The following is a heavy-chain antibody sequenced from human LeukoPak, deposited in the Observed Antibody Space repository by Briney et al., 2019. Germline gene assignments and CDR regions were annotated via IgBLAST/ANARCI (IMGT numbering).Heavy chain of an antibody. Sequence: GGSLRLSCAASGFTFSSYAMHWVRQAPGKGLEWVAVISYDGDNKYHADSVKGRFTTSRDNSKNTLFLQMNSLRVEDTAVYYCAKTAAAPDWGQGTLVTVSS. CDR2: ISYDGDNK. V-gene: IGHV3-30-3*02. CDR1: GFTFSSYA. CDR3: AKTAAAPD. J-gene: IGHJ4*02. D-gene: IGHD6-13*01.